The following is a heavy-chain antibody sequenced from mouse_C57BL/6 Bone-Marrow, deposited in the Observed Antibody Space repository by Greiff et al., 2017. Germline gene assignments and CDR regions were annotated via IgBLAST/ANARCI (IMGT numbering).Heavy chain of an antibody. CDR1: GYTFTDYY. J-gene: IGHJ2*01. CDR2: INPYNGDT. D-gene: IGHD1-1*01. Sequence: VQLQQSGPVLVKPGASVKMSCKASGYTFTDYYMNWVKQSHGKSLEWIGVINPYNGDTSYNQKFKGKATLTVDKSSSTAYMELNSLTSEDSAVYYCAAGSSRDYWGQGTTLTVSS. CDR3: AAGSSRDY. V-gene: IGHV1-19*01.